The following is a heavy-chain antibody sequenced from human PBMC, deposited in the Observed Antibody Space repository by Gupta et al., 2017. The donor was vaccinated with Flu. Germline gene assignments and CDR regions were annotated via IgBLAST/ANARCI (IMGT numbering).Heavy chain of an antibody. D-gene: IGHD3-16*01. J-gene: IGHJ1*01. CDR2: IVPTHRTA. CDR3: ARGPDYREYLTDN. Sequence: FSSFDFSWVRQAPGQGLEWMGGIVPTHRTAHYGQKFQGRVTITADELMNTVYMDLSGLRSDDTAIYYCARGPDYREYLTDNWGLGTLVAVSS. V-gene: IGHV1-69*01. CDR1: FSSFD.